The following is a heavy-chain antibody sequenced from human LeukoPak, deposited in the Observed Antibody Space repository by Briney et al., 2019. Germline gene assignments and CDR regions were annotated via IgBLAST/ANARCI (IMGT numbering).Heavy chain of an antibody. V-gene: IGHV1-2*02. CDR1: GSTFSDYH. D-gene: IGHD3-10*01. CDR2: INPKSGDA. J-gene: IGHJ4*02. Sequence: ASVKVSCKASGSTFSDYHINWVRQASGQGPEWMGWINPKSGDASYNQAFQGRVTMTRDTSISTAYMELRSLRSDDTAVYYCARDGGFGELLLGGWGQGTLVTVSS. CDR3: ARDGGFGELLLGG.